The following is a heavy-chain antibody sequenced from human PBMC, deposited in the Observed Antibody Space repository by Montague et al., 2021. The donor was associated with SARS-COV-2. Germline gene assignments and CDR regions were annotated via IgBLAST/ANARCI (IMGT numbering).Heavy chain of an antibody. D-gene: IGHD1-26*01. CDR3: ARDPAYSASDF. CDR2: INQDGSTK. V-gene: IGHV3-7*01. Sequence: SLRLSCAASGFTFNTYWMSWVRQAPGKGLVFVANINQDGSTKNYMDSVKGRFTISRDNAENSVFLQMSSLRAEDTAIYYCARDPAYSASDFWGQGTLVTVSS. CDR1: GFTFNTYW. J-gene: IGHJ3*01.